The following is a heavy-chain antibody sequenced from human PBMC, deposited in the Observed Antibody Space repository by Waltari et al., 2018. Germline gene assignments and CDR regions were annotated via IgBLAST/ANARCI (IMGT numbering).Heavy chain of an antibody. D-gene: IGHD1-26*01. V-gene: IGHV4-4*07. CDR2: IYTRGST. CDR1: GGYISSYY. Sequence: QVQLQESGPGLVKPSENLSLTCTVSGGYISSYYWSWIRQPAGKGLEGIGRIYTRGSTHYTPSLKSRVTMSVDTSKNQFSLKLSSVTAADTAVYYCARHRSYSNFDDWGQGTLVTVSS. J-gene: IGHJ4*02. CDR3: ARHRSYSNFDD.